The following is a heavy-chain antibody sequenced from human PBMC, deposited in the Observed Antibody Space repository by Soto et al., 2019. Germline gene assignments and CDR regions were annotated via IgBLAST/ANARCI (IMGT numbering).Heavy chain of an antibody. CDR3: AREGAHYAPFDL. D-gene: IGHD3-16*01. V-gene: IGHV1-3*01. CDR2: INVGNGNT. CDR1: GYTFTDFA. J-gene: IGHJ4*02. Sequence: QAQLVQSGAEAKQPGASVRVSGKASGYTFTDFALHWLRQAPGQGLEWMGRINVGNGNTGYSRKFQGRVTNDRDMSATTAYIEVTSLTSEDTAIYHCAREGAHYAPFDLWCQGTLVTVSS.